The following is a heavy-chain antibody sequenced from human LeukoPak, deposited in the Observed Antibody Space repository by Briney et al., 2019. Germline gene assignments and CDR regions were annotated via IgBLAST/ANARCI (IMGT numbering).Heavy chain of an antibody. CDR1: GGSISSGGYY. CDR2: IYHSGST. CDR3: ATGAGDFDH. D-gene: IGHD1-14*01. Sequence: SETLSLTCTVSGGSISSGGYYWSWIRQPPGKGLEWIGYIYHSGSTYYNPSLKSRVTISVDRSKNQFSLKLSSVTAADTAVYYCATGAGDFDHWGQGILVTVSS. J-gene: IGHJ4*02. V-gene: IGHV4-30-2*01.